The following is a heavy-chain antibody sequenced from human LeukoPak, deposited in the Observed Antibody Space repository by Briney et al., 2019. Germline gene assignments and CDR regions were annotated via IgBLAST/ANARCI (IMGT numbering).Heavy chain of an antibody. D-gene: IGHD3-22*01. CDR3: TTDYYDSSGSGYFDY. CDR2: INTDGSST. Sequence: PGGSLRLSCAASGFTFSSYWMHWVRQAPGKGLVWVSRINTDGSSTSYADSVKGRFTISRDNAKNTLYLQMNSLRAEDTAVYYCTTDYYDSSGSGYFDYWGQGTLVTVSS. CDR1: GFTFSSYW. V-gene: IGHV3-74*01. J-gene: IGHJ4*02.